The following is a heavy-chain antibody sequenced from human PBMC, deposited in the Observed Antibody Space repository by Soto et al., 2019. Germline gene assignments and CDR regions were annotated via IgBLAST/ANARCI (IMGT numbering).Heavy chain of an antibody. CDR3: AKSCYVDSSGDFYDL. CDR1: VFRFSNYA. V-gene: IGHV3-23*01. D-gene: IGHD3-22*01. CDR2: IGGRGTSA. J-gene: IGHJ1*01. Sequence: GGSQRRSCAASVFRFSNYAMSWVRQSPGKGLEWVSGIGGRGTSAYYADSLKGRFAISRDNSENTVFLQLNSLSADDTAVYFCAKSCYVDSSGDFYDLWGQ.